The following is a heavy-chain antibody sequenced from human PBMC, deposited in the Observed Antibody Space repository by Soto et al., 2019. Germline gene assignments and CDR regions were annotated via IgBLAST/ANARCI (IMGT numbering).Heavy chain of an antibody. J-gene: IGHJ6*03. D-gene: IGHD3-16*01. Sequence: SETLSLTCTVSGGSISSSSYYWGWIRQPPGKGLEWIGSIYYSGSTYYNPSLKSRVTISVDTSKNQFSLKVSSVTASDTAVYYCARHVGDRGSLTHSSYNYMYIWAKETAVTVS. CDR2: IYYSGST. V-gene: IGHV4-39*01. CDR3: ARHVGDRGSLTHSSYNYMYI. CDR1: GGSISSSSYY.